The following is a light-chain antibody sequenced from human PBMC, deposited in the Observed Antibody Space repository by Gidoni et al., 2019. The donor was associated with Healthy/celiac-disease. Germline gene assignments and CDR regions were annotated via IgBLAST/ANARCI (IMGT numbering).Light chain of an antibody. CDR1: QSISSY. J-gene: IGKJ3*01. CDR3: QQSYSTLGG. V-gene: IGKV1-39*01. Sequence: DIQMTQSPSSLSASVGDRVTITCRASQSISSYLNWYQQKPGKAPKLLIYAASSLQSGVPSRFSGSGSGTDSTLTISSLQPEDFATYYCQQSYSTLGGFGPGTKVDIK. CDR2: AAS.